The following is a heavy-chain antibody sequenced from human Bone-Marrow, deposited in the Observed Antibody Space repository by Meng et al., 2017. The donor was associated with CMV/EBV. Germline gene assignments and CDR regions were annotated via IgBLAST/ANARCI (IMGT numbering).Heavy chain of an antibody. J-gene: IGHJ4*02. CDR3: AKGHGGLGRYDYFDY. CDR2: ITWNSGSI. V-gene: IGHV3-9*01. Sequence: GESLRLSCAASGFTFDDYAMQWVRQAPGKGLEWVSGITWNSGSIAYADSVKGRFTISRDNAKKSLYLQMNSLRVEDTALYYCAKGHGGLGRYDYFDYWGQGTLVTVSS. CDR1: GFTFDDYA. D-gene: IGHD3-16*01.